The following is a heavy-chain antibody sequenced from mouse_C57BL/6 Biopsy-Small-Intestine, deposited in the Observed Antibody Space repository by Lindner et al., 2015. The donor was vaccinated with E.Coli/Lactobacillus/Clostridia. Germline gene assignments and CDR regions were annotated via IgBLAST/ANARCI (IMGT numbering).Heavy chain of an antibody. Sequence: SVKVSCKASGYTFTDYYMHWVRQAPGQGLEWMGWINPNSGGTNYAQKFQGRVTMTRDTSISTAYMELSRLRSDDTAVYYCARYYYDSSGYPWFDPWGQGTLVTVSS. CDR3: ARYYYDSSGYPWFDP. J-gene: IGHJ4*01. CDR1: GYTFTDYY. CDR2: INPNSGGT. D-gene: IGHD1-1*01. V-gene: IGHV1-18*01.